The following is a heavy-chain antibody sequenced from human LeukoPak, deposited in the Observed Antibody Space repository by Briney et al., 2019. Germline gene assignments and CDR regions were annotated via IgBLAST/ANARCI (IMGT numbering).Heavy chain of an antibody. CDR2: INHSGST. V-gene: IGHV4-34*01. CDR1: GGSFSAYY. D-gene: IGHD3-22*01. J-gene: IGHJ4*02. Sequence: ASETLSLTRAVYGGSFSAYYWSWIRQPPGKGLEWIGEINHSGSTNYNPSLKSRVTISVDTSKNQFSLKLSSVTAADTAVYYCARGRYYDSSGYYGPFDYWGQGTLVTVSS. CDR3: ARGRYYDSSGYYGPFDY.